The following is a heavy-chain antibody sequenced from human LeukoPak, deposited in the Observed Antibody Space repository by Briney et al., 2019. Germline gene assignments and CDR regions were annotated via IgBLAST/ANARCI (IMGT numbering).Heavy chain of an antibody. D-gene: IGHD6-13*01. CDR2: INPNSGGT. CDR3: ARGYSSSWYGGNWFDP. Sequence: ASVKVSCKASGYTFTGYYMHWVRQAPGQGLEWMGWINPNSGGTNYAQKFQGRVTMTRDTSISTAYMELSRLRSDDTAVYYCARGYSSSWYGGNWFDPWGQGTLVIVSS. J-gene: IGHJ5*02. CDR1: GYTFTGYY. V-gene: IGHV1-2*02.